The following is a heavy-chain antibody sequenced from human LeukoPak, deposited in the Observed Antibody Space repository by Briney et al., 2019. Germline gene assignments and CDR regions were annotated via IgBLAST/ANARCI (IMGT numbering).Heavy chain of an antibody. Sequence: PGGSLRLSCAASGFTFSNYWMSWVRQAPGKGLEWVANIKQDGSEKYYVDSVKGRFTISRDNAKNSLNLQMNSLRAEDTAVYYCARVTRTYMDVWGKGTTVTVSS. CDR2: IKQDGSEK. CDR1: GFTFSNYW. V-gene: IGHV3-7*01. CDR3: ARVTRTYMDV. J-gene: IGHJ6*03.